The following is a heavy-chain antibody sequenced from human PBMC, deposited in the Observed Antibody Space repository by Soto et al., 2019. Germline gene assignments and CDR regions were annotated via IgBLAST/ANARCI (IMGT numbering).Heavy chain of an antibody. CDR2: ISGSGGST. CDR3: AKGIASKTRPLGKYFDL. D-gene: IGHD6-13*01. CDR1: GFTFSSYA. Sequence: EVQLLESGGGLVQPGGSLRLSCAASGFTFSSYAMSWVRQAPGKGLEWVSAISGSGGSTYSADSVKGRFTISRDNSKNTLYVQMDSLRAEDTAVYYCAKGIASKTRPLGKYFDLWGRGTLVTVSS. V-gene: IGHV3-23*01. J-gene: IGHJ2*01.